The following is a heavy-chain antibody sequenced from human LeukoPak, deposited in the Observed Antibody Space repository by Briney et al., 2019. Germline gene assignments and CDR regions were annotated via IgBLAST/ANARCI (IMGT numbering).Heavy chain of an antibody. V-gene: IGHV1-69*13. CDR2: IIPIFGTA. CDR3: ARAMRGNYYYGMDV. CDR1: GGTFSSYA. Sequence: GASVKVSCKASGGTFSSYAISWVRQAPGQGLEWMGGIIPIFGTANYAQKSQGRVTITADESTSTAYMELSSLRSEDTAVYYCARAMRGNYYYGMDVWGQGTTVTVSS. J-gene: IGHJ6*02.